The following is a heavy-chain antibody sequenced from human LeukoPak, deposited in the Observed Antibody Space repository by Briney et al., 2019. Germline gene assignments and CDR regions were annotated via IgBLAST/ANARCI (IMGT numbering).Heavy chain of an antibody. CDR3: ARYNGGDY. CDR2: IYPGDSDI. Sequence: GESLKISCKGSGYTFTNYWIAWVRQMPGKGLEWMGIIYPGDSDIRYSPSFQGQVTISADKSITTAYLQWSSLKASDTGIYYCARYNGGDYWGQGTLVTVSS. J-gene: IGHJ4*02. CDR1: GYTFTNYW. D-gene: IGHD1-14*01. V-gene: IGHV5-51*03.